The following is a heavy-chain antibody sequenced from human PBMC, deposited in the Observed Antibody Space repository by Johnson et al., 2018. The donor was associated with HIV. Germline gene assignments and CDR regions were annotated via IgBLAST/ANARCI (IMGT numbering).Heavy chain of an antibody. CDR2: ISWNSGSI. Sequence: VQLVESGGGVVRPGGSLRLSCAASGFTFDDYAMHWVRQAPGKGLEWVSGISWNSGSIGYADSVKGRFTISRDNAKNSLYLQMNSLRAEDTALYYCAKGAQWLVLLDAFDIWGQGTMVTVSS. J-gene: IGHJ3*02. CDR1: GFTFDDYA. V-gene: IGHV3-9*01. D-gene: IGHD6-19*01. CDR3: AKGAQWLVLLDAFDI.